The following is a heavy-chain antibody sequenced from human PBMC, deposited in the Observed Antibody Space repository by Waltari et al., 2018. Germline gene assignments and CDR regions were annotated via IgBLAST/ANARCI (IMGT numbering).Heavy chain of an antibody. V-gene: IGHV1-3*01. CDR3: ARGSQYYYDSSGYAYDY. CDR2: INAGNGNT. CDR1: GYTFTTYA. D-gene: IGHD3-22*01. Sequence: QVQLVQSGAEVKKPGASVKVSCKTSGYTFTTYAMHWVRQAPGQRLEWMGWINAGNGNTKYSQKFQGRITITRDTSASTAYMELSSLRSEDTAVYYCARGSQYYYDSSGYAYDYWGQGTLVTVSS. J-gene: IGHJ4*02.